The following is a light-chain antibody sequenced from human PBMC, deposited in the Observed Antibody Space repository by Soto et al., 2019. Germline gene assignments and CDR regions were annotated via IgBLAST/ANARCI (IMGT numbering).Light chain of an antibody. Sequence: DIQMTQSPSTLSASVGDRVTITCRASQSISSWLAWYQQKPGKAPKLLIYKASSLESGVPSRFSGSGSGTEFTLTISSLQPDDSATYYCQQYNSFPLTFGGGTKVEIK. CDR2: KAS. J-gene: IGKJ4*01. CDR3: QQYNSFPLT. V-gene: IGKV1-5*03. CDR1: QSISSW.